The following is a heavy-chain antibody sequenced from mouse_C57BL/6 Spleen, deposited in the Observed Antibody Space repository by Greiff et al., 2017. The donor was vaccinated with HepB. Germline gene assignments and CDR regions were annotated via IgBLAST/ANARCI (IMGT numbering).Heavy chain of an antibody. V-gene: IGHV3-2*02. CDR1: GYSITSDYA. Sequence: EVKLVESGPGLVKPSQSLSLTCTVTGYSITSDYAWNWIRQFPGNKLEWMGYISYSGSTSYNPSLKSRISITRYTSKNQFFLQLNSVTTEDTATYYCARSIMANWGQGTTLTVSS. J-gene: IGHJ2*01. CDR3: ARSIMAN. CDR2: ISYSGST.